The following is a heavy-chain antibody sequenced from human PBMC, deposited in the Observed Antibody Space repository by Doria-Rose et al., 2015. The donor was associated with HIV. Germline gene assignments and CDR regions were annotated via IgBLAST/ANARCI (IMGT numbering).Heavy chain of an antibody. V-gene: IGHV2-26*01. CDR3: ARIKSSRWYHKYYVDF. CDR2: IFSDGER. Sequence: QESGPVLVKPTETLTLTCTVSGVSLSSPGMGVSWIRQPPGKALEWLANIFSDGERSYNTSLKSRLTVSRATSKSQVVLTMTDMDPVDTATYYCARIKSSRWYHKYYVDFWGQGTLVIVSA. CDR1: GVSLSSPGMG. D-gene: IGHD6-13*01. J-gene: IGHJ4*02.